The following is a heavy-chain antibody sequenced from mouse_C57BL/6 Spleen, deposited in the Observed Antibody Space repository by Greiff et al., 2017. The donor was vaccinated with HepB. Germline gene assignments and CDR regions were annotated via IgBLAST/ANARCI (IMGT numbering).Heavy chain of an antibody. V-gene: IGHV1-22*01. D-gene: IGHD1-1*01. CDR1: GYTFTDYN. CDR3: AREGKYYGSSDPDY. Sequence: EVKLVESGPELVKPGASVKMSCKASGYTFTDYNMHWVKQSHGKSLEWIGYINPNNGGTSYNQKFKGKATWTVNKSTSTAYMECRSLTSEDAAVYDCAREGKYYGSSDPDYWGQGTSVTVSS. J-gene: IGHJ4*01. CDR2: INPNNGGT.